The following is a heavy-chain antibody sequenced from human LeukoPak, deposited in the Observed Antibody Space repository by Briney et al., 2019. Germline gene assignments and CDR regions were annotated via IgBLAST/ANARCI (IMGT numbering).Heavy chain of an antibody. CDR3: ARDRDHHYSRYGQGDIFDI. J-gene: IGHJ3*02. D-gene: IGHD4-11*01. V-gene: IGHV1-18*01. CDR2: ISAYNGNT. CDR1: GYTFTSYG. Sequence: GASVKVSCKASGYTFTSYGISWVRQAPGQGLEWMGWISAYNGNTNYAQKLQGRVTMTTDTSTSTAYMELRSLRSDDTAVYYCARDRDHHYSRYGQGDIFDIWGQGTMVTVSS.